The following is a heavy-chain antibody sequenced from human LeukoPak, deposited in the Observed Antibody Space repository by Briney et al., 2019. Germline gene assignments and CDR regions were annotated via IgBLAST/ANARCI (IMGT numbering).Heavy chain of an antibody. V-gene: IGHV4-34*01. CDR3: ARVRRWLQLFDY. Sequence: SETLSLTCAVYGGSFSGYYWSWIRQPPGKGLEWIGEINHSGSTNYNPSLKSRVTISVDTSKNQFSLKLSSVTAADTAVHYCARVRRWLQLFDYWGQGTLVTVSS. CDR1: GGSFSGYY. J-gene: IGHJ4*02. D-gene: IGHD5-24*01. CDR2: INHSGST.